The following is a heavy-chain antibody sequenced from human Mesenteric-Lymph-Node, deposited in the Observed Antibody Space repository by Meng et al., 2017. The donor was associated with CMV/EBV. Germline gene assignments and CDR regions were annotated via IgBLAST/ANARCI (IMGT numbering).Heavy chain of an antibody. CDR3: AKGGRKGYCSSTSCSVDY. CDR1: GFTFSSYG. D-gene: IGHD2-2*01. V-gene: IGHV3-30*02. CDR2: IRYDGSNK. Sequence: LSLTCSASGFTFSSYGMHWVRQAPGKGLEWVAFIRYDGSNKYYADSVKGRFTISRDNSKNTLYLQMNSLRAEDTAVYYCAKGGRKGYCSSTSCSVDYWGQGTLVTVSS. J-gene: IGHJ4*02.